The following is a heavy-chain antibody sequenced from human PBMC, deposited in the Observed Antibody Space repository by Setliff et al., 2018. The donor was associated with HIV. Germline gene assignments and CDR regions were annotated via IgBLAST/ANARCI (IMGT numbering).Heavy chain of an antibody. V-gene: IGHV4-39*01. CDR2: LHSDGTT. D-gene: IGHD3-22*01. Sequence: TSETLSLTCTVFGGSISERGFYWDWIRQSPGTGLEWIGSLHSDGTTYDNASLRSRLTMSVDTPKNQFSLRLTSVTAADTAIYYCVRMFNKFDSGFYYRGLDIWGQGTVVTVSS. CDR3: VRMFNKFDSGFYYRGLDI. J-gene: IGHJ3*02. CDR1: GGSISERGFY.